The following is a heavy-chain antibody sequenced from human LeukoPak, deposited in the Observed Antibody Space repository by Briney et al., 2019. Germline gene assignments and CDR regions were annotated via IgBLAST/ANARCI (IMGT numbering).Heavy chain of an antibody. V-gene: IGHV3-30*04. D-gene: IGHD3-10*01. CDR3: ARGPGYGSGSYYYYYYMDV. J-gene: IGHJ6*03. CDR2: ISYDGSNK. Sequence: GGSLRLSCAASGFTFSSYAMHWVRQAPGKGLEWVAVISYDGSNKYYADSVKGRFTISRDNSRNTLYLQMNSLRAEDTAVYYCARGPGYGSGSYYYYYYMDVWGKGTTVTVSS. CDR1: GFTFSSYA.